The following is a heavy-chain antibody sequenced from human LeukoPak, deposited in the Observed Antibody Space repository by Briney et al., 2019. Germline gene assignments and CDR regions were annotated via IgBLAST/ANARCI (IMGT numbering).Heavy chain of an antibody. CDR3: ARGYPEYSSSWYGGYYFDY. V-gene: IGHV3-13*04. Sequence: PGGSLRLSCAASGFTFSSCDMHWVRQATGKGLEWVSAIGTAGGTYYPGSVKGRFTISRENAKNSLYLQMNSLRAGDTAVYYCARGYPEYSSSWYGGYYFDYWGQGTLVTVSS. CDR2: IGTAGGT. J-gene: IGHJ4*02. CDR1: GFTFSSCD. D-gene: IGHD6-13*01.